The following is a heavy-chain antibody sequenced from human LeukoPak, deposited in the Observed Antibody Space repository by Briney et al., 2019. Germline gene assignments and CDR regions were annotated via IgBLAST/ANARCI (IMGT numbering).Heavy chain of an antibody. CDR1: GFNFGGYY. CDR2: ISDNSDST. Sequence: GGSLRLSCITSGFNFGGYYMGWIRQAPGKGLEWVSYISDNSDSTPYADSVKGRFTISRDNAKNSLYLQMDSLRAEDTAVYYCARARGVGIGAHFDYWGQGTLVTVSS. V-gene: IGHV3-11*01. D-gene: IGHD2-8*01. CDR3: ARARGVGIGAHFDY. J-gene: IGHJ4*02.